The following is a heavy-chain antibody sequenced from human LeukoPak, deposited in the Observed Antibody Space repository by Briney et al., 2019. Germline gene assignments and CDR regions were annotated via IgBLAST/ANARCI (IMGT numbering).Heavy chain of an antibody. CDR1: GFTFDDYG. V-gene: IGHV3-20*04. D-gene: IGHD2-2*01. J-gene: IGHJ4*02. CDR2: ISWNGDNT. Sequence: PGGSLRLSCAASGFTFDDYGMSWARQAPGKGLEWVSSISWNGDNTGYADSVKGRFTVSRDNAKNSLYLQMHSLRAEDTAFYYCARRGIVVVLAAHFDYWGQGTLVTVSS. CDR3: ARRGIVVVLAAHFDY.